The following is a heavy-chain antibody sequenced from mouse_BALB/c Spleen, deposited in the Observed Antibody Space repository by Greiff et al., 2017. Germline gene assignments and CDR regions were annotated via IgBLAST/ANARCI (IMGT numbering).Heavy chain of an antibody. D-gene: IGHD2-4*01. CDR3: ARGLYDYDSGNYYAMDY. Sequence: QVQLKESGAELVRPGTSVKVSCKASGYAFTNYLIEWVKQRPGQGLEWIGVINPGSGGTNYNEKFKGKATLTADKSSSTAYMQLSSLTSDDSAVYFCARGLYDYDSGNYYAMDYWGQGTSVTVSS. J-gene: IGHJ4*01. CDR2: INPGSGGT. V-gene: IGHV1-54*01. CDR1: GYAFTNYL.